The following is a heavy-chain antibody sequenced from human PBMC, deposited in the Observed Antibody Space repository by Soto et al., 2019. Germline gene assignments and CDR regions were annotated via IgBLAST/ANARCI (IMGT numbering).Heavy chain of an antibody. CDR3: ARDSAFSFDY. V-gene: IGHV3-48*02. D-gene: IGHD6-19*01. CDR1: GFSFRSYS. Sequence: EVQLVESGGGLVQPGGSLRLSCAVSGFSFRSYSFNWVRQAPGKGLEWISYIRSSDGLIWYADSVRGRFTISTDNAENSLYLQMNNLRDEDTAVYYCARDSAFSFDYWGQGTLITVSS. CDR2: IRSSDGLI. J-gene: IGHJ4*02.